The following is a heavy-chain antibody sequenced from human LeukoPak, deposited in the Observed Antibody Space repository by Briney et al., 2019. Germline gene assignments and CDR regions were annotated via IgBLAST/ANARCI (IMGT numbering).Heavy chain of an antibody. V-gene: IGHV3-43*01. CDR1: GFTFDRHT. CDR2: IGWDGTNI. D-gene: IGHD3-3*01. J-gene: IGHJ6*02. Sequence: GGSLRLSCAASGFTFDRHTMHWVRQPPGKGPEWVSLIGWDGTNIDYADSVKGRFTISRDNSKNFVYLQMHSLRTEDSALYYCTKDMEWGMDVWGQGTTVIVSS. CDR3: TKDMEWGMDV.